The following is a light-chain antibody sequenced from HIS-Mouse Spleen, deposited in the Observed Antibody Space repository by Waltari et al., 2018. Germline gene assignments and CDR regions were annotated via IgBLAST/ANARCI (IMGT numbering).Light chain of an antibody. CDR3: CSYAGSSTWV. Sequence: QSALTQPASVSGSPGQSITISCTGTSRDVGSYNLSSWYQQPPGKAPKLMIYEGSKRPSGVSNRFSGSKSGNTASLTISGLQAEDEADYYCCSYAGSSTWVFGGGTKLTVL. CDR1: SRDVGSYNL. CDR2: EGS. J-gene: IGLJ3*02. V-gene: IGLV2-23*01.